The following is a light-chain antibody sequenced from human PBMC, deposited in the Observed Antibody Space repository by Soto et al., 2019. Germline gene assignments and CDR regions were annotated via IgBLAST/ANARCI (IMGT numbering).Light chain of an antibody. V-gene: IGKV1-39*01. J-gene: IGKJ3*01. Sequence: DIQMTQSPSSLSASVGDRVTITCRASQSISSSLNWYQQKPGKAPKLLLYAASSLQSGVPSRFSGSGSRTDFTLTISSLQPEDFATYYCQQSYSTPLTFGPGTKVDIK. CDR3: QQSYSTPLT. CDR2: AAS. CDR1: QSISSS.